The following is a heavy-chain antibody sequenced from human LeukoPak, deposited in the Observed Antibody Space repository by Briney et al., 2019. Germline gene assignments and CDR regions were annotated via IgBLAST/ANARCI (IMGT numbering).Heavy chain of an antibody. V-gene: IGHV3-30*02. CDR1: GFTFSSYG. CDR2: IRRDASDE. D-gene: IGHD2-15*01. CDR3: AKDVRSGGSCPIDY. Sequence: GGSLRLSCAASGFTFSSYGMHWVRQAPDKGLEWVAFIRRDASDEYYTDSVKGRFTISRDNSKNTLYLQMNSLRPEDTAVYYCAKDVRSGGSCPIDYWGQGTLVTVSS. J-gene: IGHJ4*02.